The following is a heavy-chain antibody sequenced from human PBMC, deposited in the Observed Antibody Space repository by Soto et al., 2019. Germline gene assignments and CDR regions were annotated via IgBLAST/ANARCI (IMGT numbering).Heavy chain of an antibody. D-gene: IGHD3-3*01. J-gene: IGHJ6*02. CDR2: IIPIFGTA. CDR1: GGTFSSYA. Sequence: SVKVSCKASGGTFSSYAISWVRQAPGQGLEWMGGIIPIFGTANYAQRFQGRVTITADESTSTAYMELSSLRSEDTAVYYCARDDWVWSGRNYYYYYGMDVWGQGTTVTVSS. V-gene: IGHV1-69*13. CDR3: ARDDWVWSGRNYYYYYGMDV.